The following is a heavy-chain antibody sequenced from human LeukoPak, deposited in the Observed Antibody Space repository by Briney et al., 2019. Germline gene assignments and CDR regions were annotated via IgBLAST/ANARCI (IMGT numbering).Heavy chain of an antibody. J-gene: IGHJ5*02. D-gene: IGHD6-19*01. CDR3: AKDLSRAVAADWFDP. CDR1: GFTFSNYD. CDR2: ISDSGGST. Sequence: QPGGSLRLSCAASGFTFSNYDMSWVRQAPGKGLEWVPSISDSGGSTYYADSVKGRFTISRDNSKNTLYLQMTNLRAADTAVYYCAKDLSRAVAADWFDPWDQGSLVTVSS. V-gene: IGHV3-23*01.